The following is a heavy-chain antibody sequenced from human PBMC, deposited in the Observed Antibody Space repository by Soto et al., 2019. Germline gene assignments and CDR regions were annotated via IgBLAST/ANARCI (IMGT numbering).Heavy chain of an antibody. J-gene: IGHJ4*02. CDR2: IYYSGST. CDR1: GGSISSGGYY. CDR3: AREESSSSGYFDY. Sequence: SETLSLTCTVSGGSISSGGYYWSWIRQHPGKGLEWIGYIYYSGSTYYNPSLKSRATISVDTSKNQFSLKLSSVTAADTAVYYCAREESSSSGYFDYWGQGTLVTVSS. V-gene: IGHV4-31*03. D-gene: IGHD6-6*01.